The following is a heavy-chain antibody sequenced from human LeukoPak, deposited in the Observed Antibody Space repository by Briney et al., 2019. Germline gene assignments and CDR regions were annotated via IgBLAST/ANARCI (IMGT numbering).Heavy chain of an antibody. V-gene: IGHV3-23*01. Sequence: PGGSLRLSCAASGFTFSSYAMSWVRQAPGKGLEWVSAISGSGGSTYYADSVKGRFTISRDNSKNTLYLQMNSLRAEDTAVYYCARDLSVGLAAADTHGMDVWGQGTTVTVSS. CDR2: ISGSGGST. CDR1: GFTFSSYA. CDR3: ARDLSVGLAAADTHGMDV. J-gene: IGHJ6*02. D-gene: IGHD6-13*01.